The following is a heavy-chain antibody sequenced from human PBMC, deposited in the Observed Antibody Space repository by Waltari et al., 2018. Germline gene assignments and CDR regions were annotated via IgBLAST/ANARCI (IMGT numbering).Heavy chain of an antibody. Sequence: QVQLQQWGAGLLKPSETLSLTCAVDGGSFSGYSWRWICQRQGEGLEWIGEINHSGSTNYNPSLKSRVTISVDTSKNQFSLKLSSVTAADTAVYYCARGRGSSWYWDYYYYMDVWGKGTTVTVSS. CDR1: GGSFSGYS. J-gene: IGHJ6*03. D-gene: IGHD6-13*01. CDR3: ARGRGSSWYWDYYYYMDV. CDR2: INHSGST. V-gene: IGHV4-34*01.